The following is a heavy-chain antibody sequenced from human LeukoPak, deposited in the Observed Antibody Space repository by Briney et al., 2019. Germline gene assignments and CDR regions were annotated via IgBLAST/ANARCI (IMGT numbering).Heavy chain of an antibody. CDR3: ARDNGGWFDF. J-gene: IGHJ5*01. D-gene: IGHD3-10*01. V-gene: IGHV3-7*03. CDR2: IKQGGREE. CDR1: KFIFSDYW. Sequence: GGSLRLSCVASKFIFSDYWMSWVRQAPGKGLEWVANIKQGGREEKYMDSVKGRFAISRDDAKSTLYLQMDSLSGDDTAVYYCARDNGGWFDFWGRGTLVTVSS.